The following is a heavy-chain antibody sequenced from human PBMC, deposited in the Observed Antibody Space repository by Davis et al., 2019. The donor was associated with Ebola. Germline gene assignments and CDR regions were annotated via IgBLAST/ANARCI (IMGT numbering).Heavy chain of an antibody. V-gene: IGHV3-11*01. J-gene: IGHJ4*02. CDR3: ARQRGVYDYSWGTYRRLYYFDY. CDR1: GFMFGDHY. Sequence: GESLKISCATSGFMFGDHYMSWVRQAPGRGLEWIAYITSTGQTKYYADSVKGRFIISRDDAKSSVSLQMDGLRAEDAAVYYCARQRGVYDYSWGTYRRLYYFDYWGQGALVTVSS. CDR2: ITSTGQTK. D-gene: IGHD3-16*02.